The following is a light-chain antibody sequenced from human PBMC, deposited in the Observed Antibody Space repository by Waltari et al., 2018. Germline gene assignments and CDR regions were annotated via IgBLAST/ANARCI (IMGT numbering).Light chain of an antibody. J-gene: IGKJ2*01. CDR2: GAS. Sequence: EVVLPQSPVTLSVSPGETVTLSCRASQRVASYLAWYQQKSGQAPRLLIYGASSRATGVPARFSGGGSATEFTLTISGLQSEDFAVYYCQQYGNLPPYTFGQGTQLEIK. V-gene: IGKV3-15*01. CDR3: QQYGNLPPYT. CDR1: QRVASY.